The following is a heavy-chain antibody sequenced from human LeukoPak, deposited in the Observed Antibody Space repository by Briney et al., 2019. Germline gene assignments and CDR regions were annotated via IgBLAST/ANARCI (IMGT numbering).Heavy chain of an antibody. Sequence: ASVKVSCKASGYTFPGYYMHWVRQAPGQGLEWMGWINPNSGGTNYAQKFQGRVTMTKDTSISTAYMELSRLRSDDTALYYCAREHSSSSGKVFDYWGQGTLVTVSS. V-gene: IGHV1-2*02. J-gene: IGHJ4*02. CDR2: INPNSGGT. CDR1: GYTFPGYY. D-gene: IGHD6-6*01. CDR3: AREHSSSSGKVFDY.